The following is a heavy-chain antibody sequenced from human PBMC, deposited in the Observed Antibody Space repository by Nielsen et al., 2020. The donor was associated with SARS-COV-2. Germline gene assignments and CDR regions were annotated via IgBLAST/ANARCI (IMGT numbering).Heavy chain of an antibody. J-gene: IGHJ5*02. Sequence: ASVKVSCKASGYIFSDYAMHWVRQAPGQRLEWMGWISTGSGNTQYSQNFQGRVAITRDASAGTVYMELSSLRSEDTAVYYCARGAGGTAAVGNNWFDPWGQGTLVIVSS. CDR3: ARGAGGTAAVGNNWFDP. D-gene: IGHD6-13*01. CDR1: GYIFSDYA. CDR2: ISTGSGNT. V-gene: IGHV1-3*04.